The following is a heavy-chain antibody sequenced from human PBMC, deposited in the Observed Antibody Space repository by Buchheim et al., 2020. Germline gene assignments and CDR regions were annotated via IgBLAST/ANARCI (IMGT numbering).Heavy chain of an antibody. Sequence: EVQLLESGGGLVQPGGSLRLSCAASGFTFSSYAMSWVRQAPGKGLEWVSAISGSGGSTYYADSVKGRFTISRDNSKNTLYLQMNSLRAEDTAVYYCAKDKGKWLRLGLETGYFDYWGQGTL. CDR1: GFTFSSYA. CDR3: AKDKGKWLRLGLETGYFDY. J-gene: IGHJ4*02. V-gene: IGHV3-23*01. D-gene: IGHD5-12*01. CDR2: ISGSGGST.